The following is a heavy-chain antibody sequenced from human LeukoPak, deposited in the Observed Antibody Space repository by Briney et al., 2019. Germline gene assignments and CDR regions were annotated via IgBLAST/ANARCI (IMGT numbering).Heavy chain of an antibody. Sequence: PSETLSLTCTVSGGSISSYYWSWIRQPAGKGLEWIGRIYTSGSTNYNPSLKSRVTMSVDTSKNQFSLKLSSVTAADTAVYYCARESAVLLWFGELSLWGQGTLVTVSS. CDR2: IYTSGST. CDR1: GGSISSYY. V-gene: IGHV4-4*07. D-gene: IGHD3-10*01. CDR3: ARESAVLLWFGELSL. J-gene: IGHJ4*02.